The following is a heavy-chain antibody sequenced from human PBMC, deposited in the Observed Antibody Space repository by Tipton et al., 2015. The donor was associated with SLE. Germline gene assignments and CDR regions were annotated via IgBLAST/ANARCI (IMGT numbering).Heavy chain of an antibody. V-gene: IGHV4-31*03. CDR2: IYYSGRT. CDR3: ARFPTYHFDL. D-gene: IGHD2-2*01. J-gene: IGHJ4*02. CDR1: GGSISSGAYL. Sequence: GLVKPSETLSLTCTVSGGSISSGAYLWSWIRQHPGKGLEWIGYIYYSGRTYYNPSLKSRISISVDTSKNQFSLNLSSVTAADTAVYYCARFPTYHFDLWGQGTLVTVSS.